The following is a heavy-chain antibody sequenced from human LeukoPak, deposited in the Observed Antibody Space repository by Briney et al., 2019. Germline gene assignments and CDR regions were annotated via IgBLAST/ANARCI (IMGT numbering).Heavy chain of an antibody. V-gene: IGHV4-59*01. CDR3: ARDVGHSSSWYEWFDP. Sequence: SETLSVTCTVSGGSIGSYYWSWIRQPPGKGLEWIGYIYYSGSTNYNPSLKSRVTISVDTSKNQFSLKLTSVTAADTAVYYCARDVGHSSSWYEWFDPWGQGTVATVTS. CDR1: GGSIGSYY. D-gene: IGHD6-13*01. J-gene: IGHJ5*02. CDR2: IYYSGST.